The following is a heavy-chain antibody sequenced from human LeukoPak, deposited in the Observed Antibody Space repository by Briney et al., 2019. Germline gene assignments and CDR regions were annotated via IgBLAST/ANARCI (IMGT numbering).Heavy chain of an antibody. CDR1: RFTLRNYW. J-gene: IGHJ4*02. CDR3: ARQRGSGCLDY. Sequence: AGGSVRLSCAASRFTLRNYWMSWVRQAPGKGLEWVANIKQDGSETYYVDSVKARFTISRDNAKNSPSLQMNSLRAEDTAVYYCARQRGSGCLDYWGQGTLVTVSS. D-gene: IGHD6-19*01. CDR2: IKQDGSET. V-gene: IGHV3-7*01.